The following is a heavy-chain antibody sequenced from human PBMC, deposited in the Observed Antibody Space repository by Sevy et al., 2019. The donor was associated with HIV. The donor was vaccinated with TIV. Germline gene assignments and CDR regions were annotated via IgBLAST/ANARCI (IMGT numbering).Heavy chain of an antibody. CDR1: GFTFSIYT. D-gene: IGHD2-8*01. V-gene: IGHV3-23*01. CDR2: FSFGGSTT. Sequence: AGSLRLSCAASGFTFSIYTMSWVRQAPGKGLEWVSTFSFGGSTTHYAASVKGRFTISRDNSKNPLYLQMNILRADDTAVYYCAREGCNVPHDHWGQGTLVTVSS. CDR3: AREGCNVPHDH. J-gene: IGHJ4*02.